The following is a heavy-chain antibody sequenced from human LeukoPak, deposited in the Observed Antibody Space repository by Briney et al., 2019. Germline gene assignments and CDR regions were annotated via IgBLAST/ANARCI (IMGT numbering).Heavy chain of an antibody. J-gene: IGHJ4*02. CDR2: ISGSGGST. D-gene: IGHD2-21*02. V-gene: IGHV3-23*01. Sequence: GGSLRLSCAASGFTFSSYALSWVRQAPGKGLEWVSAISGSGGSTYYADSVKGRFTISRDNSKNTLFLQMNSLRAEDTAVYYCAKDCPCGGDCYWRDYWGQGTLVTVSS. CDR3: AKDCPCGGDCYWRDY. CDR1: GFTFSSYA.